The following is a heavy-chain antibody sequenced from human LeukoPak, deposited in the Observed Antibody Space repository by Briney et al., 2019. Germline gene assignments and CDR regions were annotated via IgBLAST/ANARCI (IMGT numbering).Heavy chain of an antibody. CDR3: ATDTAMPNHYFDY. D-gene: IGHD5-18*01. CDR2: INPNSGGT. Sequence: ASVKVSCKASGYTFTGYYMHWVRQAPGQGLEWMGWINPNSGGTNYAQKFQGRVTMTRDTSISTAYMELSRLRSEDTAVYYCATDTAMPNHYFDYWGQGTLVTVSS. J-gene: IGHJ4*02. V-gene: IGHV1-2*02. CDR1: GYTFTGYY.